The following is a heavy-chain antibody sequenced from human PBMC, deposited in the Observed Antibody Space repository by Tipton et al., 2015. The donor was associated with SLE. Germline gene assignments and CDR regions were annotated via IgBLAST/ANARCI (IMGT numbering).Heavy chain of an antibody. Sequence: TLSLTCTVSGASISDNYWSWIRQPTGKRLEWIGYIYSTLSTNYNPSLKSRVTISVDTSKHQFSLKLSPVTAADTAVYYCAREHYGRYREVGTPPPSDGFDIWGQGTMVTVSS. D-gene: IGHD4-23*01. J-gene: IGHJ3*02. V-gene: IGHV4-4*08. CDR2: IYSTLST. CDR1: GASISDNY. CDR3: AREHYGRYREVGTPPPSDGFDI.